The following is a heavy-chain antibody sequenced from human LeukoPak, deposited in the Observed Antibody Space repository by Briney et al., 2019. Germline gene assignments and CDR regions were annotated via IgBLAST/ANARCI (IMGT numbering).Heavy chain of an antibody. CDR3: ARVQSGILTGYIDY. CDR1: GFTFSSYW. J-gene: IGHJ4*02. Sequence: RGSLRLSCAASGFTFSSYWMHWVRQAPGKGLVWVSRINSDGSGTSYADSVKGRFTISRDNAKNTLYLQMNSLRAEDTAVYYCARVQSGILTGYIDYWGQGTLVTVSS. CDR2: INSDGSGT. V-gene: IGHV3-74*01. D-gene: IGHD3-9*01.